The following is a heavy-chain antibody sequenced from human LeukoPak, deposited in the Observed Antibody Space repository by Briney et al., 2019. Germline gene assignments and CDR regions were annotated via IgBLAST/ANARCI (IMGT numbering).Heavy chain of an antibody. J-gene: IGHJ6*03. D-gene: IGHD6-19*01. V-gene: IGHV4-59*01. CDR3: ARALSSGWKKYYYYYMDV. Sequence: SETLSLTCTVSGGSISSYYWSWIRQPPGKGLEWIGYIYYSGSTNYNPSLKSRVTISVDTSKNQFSLKLSSVTAADTAVYYCARALSSGWKKYYYYYMDVWGKGTTVTVSS. CDR2: IYYSGST. CDR1: GGSISSYY.